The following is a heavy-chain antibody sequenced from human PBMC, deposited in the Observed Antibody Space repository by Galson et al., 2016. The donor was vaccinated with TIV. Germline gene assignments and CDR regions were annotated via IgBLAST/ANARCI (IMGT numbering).Heavy chain of an antibody. J-gene: IGHJ4*02. V-gene: IGHV1-69*02. CDR1: GGSLSTYI. CDR2: IIPVLGMA. CDR3: ARTPGTTGDTADDS. Sequence: SVKVSCKASGGSLSTYIISWVRQAPGQGLEWMGRIIPVLGMANYAQKFQGRVTITADRSTSTFYMELNSLRSEDTAVYCCARTPGTTGDTADDSWGQGTLVTVSS. D-gene: IGHD1-1*01.